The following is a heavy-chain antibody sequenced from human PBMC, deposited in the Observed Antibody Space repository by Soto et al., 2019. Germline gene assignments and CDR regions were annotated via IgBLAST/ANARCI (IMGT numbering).Heavy chain of an antibody. Sequence: ASVKVSCNASGYTFTGYYMHWVRQAPGQGLEWMGIINPSGGSTSYAQKFQGRVTMTRDTSTSTVYMELSSLRSEDTAVYYCARDLVLVPAAMGHYYYGMDVWGQGTTVTVSS. CDR3: ARDLVLVPAAMGHYYYGMDV. CDR1: GYTFTGYY. CDR2: INPSGGST. J-gene: IGHJ6*02. D-gene: IGHD2-2*01. V-gene: IGHV1-46*01.